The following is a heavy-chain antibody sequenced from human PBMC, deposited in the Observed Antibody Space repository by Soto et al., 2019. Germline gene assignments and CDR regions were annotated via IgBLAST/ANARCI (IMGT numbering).Heavy chain of an antibody. CDR1: GFTFSDFA. CDR3: AKMEGMDPWAYSFAY. J-gene: IGHJ4*02. V-gene: IGHV3-23*01. Sequence: EVQVLESGGGLVQPGGSLRLSCAATGFTFSDFAMSWVRQAPGKGLEWVSRIYGGGNGPHNADSVKGRVTISRDNSTNTLYLQMNSLSAEDTAVYYCAKMEGMDPWAYSFAYWGQGTLVTVSS. CDR2: IYGGGNGP. D-gene: IGHD2-2*03.